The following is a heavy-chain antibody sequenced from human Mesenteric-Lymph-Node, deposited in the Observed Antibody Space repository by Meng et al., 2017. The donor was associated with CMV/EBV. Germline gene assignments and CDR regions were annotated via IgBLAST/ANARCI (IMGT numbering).Heavy chain of an antibody. D-gene: IGHD6-13*01. CDR1: GFTFSYYS. J-gene: IGHJ6*02. Sequence: GESLKISCAASGFTFSYYSMNWVRQAPGKGLEWVSSISSSSSYIYYADSVKGRFTISRDNAKNLLYLQMNSLRAEDTAVYYCARDLIAADGMDVWGQGTTVTVSS. CDR3: ARDLIAADGMDV. CDR2: ISSSSSYI. V-gene: IGHV3-21*01.